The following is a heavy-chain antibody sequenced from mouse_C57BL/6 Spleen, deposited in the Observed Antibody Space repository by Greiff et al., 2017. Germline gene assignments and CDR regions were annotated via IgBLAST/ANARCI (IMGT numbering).Heavy chain of an antibody. J-gene: IGHJ3*01. D-gene: IGHD2-4*01. Sequence: VQLKESGPGLVKPSQSLSLSCSVTGYSITSGYYWNWIRQFPGNKLEWMGYISYDGSNNYNPSHKNRISITLDTSKNQFFLTLNSVTTEDTATYYCAREDYDYDGGFAYWGQGTLVTVSA. CDR3: AREDYDYDGGFAY. CDR2: ISYDGSN. CDR1: GYSITSGYY. V-gene: IGHV3-6*01.